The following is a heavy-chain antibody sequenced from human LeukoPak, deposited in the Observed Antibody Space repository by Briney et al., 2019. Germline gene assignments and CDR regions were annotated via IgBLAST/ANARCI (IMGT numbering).Heavy chain of an antibody. CDR2: INTNTGNP. V-gene: IGHV7-4-1*02. D-gene: IGHD2-15*01. CDR1: GYTFTSRA. Sequence: ASVKVSCKASGYTFTSRAINWVRQAPGQGLEWIGWINTNTGNPTYAQGFTGHFVFSLDTSVSTAYLQISSLKAEDTAMYYCARGGYPYLSTWYSDYWGQGTLVTVSS. CDR3: ARGGYPYLSTWYSDY. J-gene: IGHJ4*02.